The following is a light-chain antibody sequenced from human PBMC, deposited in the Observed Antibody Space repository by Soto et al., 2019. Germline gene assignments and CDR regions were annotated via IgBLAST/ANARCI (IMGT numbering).Light chain of an antibody. CDR1: SSDVGAYNF. Sequence: QSVLTQPASVSGSPGQSITIFCTGTSSDVGAYNFVSWYQQHPGKFPKLMIYDVNNRPSGVSNRFSGSKSGNTASLTISGLQAEDEAHYYCNSYTSSSTLVFGGGTK. CDR3: NSYTSSSTLV. J-gene: IGLJ2*01. V-gene: IGLV2-14*03. CDR2: DVN.